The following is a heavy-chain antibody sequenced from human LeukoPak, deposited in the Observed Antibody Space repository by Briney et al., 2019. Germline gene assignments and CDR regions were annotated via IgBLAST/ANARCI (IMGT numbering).Heavy chain of an antibody. Sequence: GGSLRLSCAASGFTFSSYAMSWVRQAPGKGLEWVSGISGSGGSTYYADSVKGRFTISRDNSKNTLSLQMNSLRAEDTAVYYCAKDNYCDSSGYYGEYFQHWGQGTLVTVSS. CDR1: GFTFSSYA. CDR3: AKDNYCDSSGYYGEYFQH. V-gene: IGHV3-23*01. J-gene: IGHJ1*01. D-gene: IGHD3-22*01. CDR2: ISGSGGST.